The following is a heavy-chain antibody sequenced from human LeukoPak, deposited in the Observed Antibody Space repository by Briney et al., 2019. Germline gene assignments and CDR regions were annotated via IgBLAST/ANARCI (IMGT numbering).Heavy chain of an antibody. Sequence: GGSLRLSCAASGFTFSSYAMHWVRQAPGKGLEWVAVISYDGSNEYYADSVKGRFTISRDNSKNTLYLQMNSLRAEDTAVYYCARGSIMITFGGVIVIPSPFDYWGQGTLVTVSS. D-gene: IGHD3-16*02. CDR3: ARGSIMITFGGVIVIPSPFDY. CDR2: ISYDGSNE. J-gene: IGHJ4*02. V-gene: IGHV3-30*04. CDR1: GFTFSSYA.